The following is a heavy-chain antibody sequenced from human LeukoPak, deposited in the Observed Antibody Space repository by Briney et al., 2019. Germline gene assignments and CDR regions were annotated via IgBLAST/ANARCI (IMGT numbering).Heavy chain of an antibody. CDR1: GFTFRSHA. CDR3: AKDFRIGYSAHFDY. J-gene: IGHJ4*02. Sequence: GGSLRLSCVGSGFTFRSHAMSWVRQAPEKGLEFVSGIYENGGTTYYADSVKGRFSISRDNSKNTLYLHMDSLRGEDTAVYYCAKDFRIGYSAHFDYWGQGALVTVSS. CDR2: IYENGGTT. D-gene: IGHD2-21*01. V-gene: IGHV3-23*01.